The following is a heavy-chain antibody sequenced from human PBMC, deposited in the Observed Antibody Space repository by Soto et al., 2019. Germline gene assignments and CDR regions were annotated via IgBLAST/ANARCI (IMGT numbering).Heavy chain of an antibody. CDR3: ARDAAIGMNDY. V-gene: IGHV1-18*01. J-gene: IGHJ4*02. CDR1: GYTFASYA. CDR2: ISAYNGNT. D-gene: IGHD1-20*01. Sequence: ASVKVSCKASGYTFASYAISWVRQAPGQGLEWMGWISAYNGNTKYAQKLQGRVTMTTDTSTSTAYMELRSLRSDDTAVYYCARDAAIGMNDYWGQGTLVTVSS.